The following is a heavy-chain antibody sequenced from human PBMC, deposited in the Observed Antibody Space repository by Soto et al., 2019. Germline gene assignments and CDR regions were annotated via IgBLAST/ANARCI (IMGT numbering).Heavy chain of an antibody. CDR2: IIPTFDIV. V-gene: IGHV1-69*17. CDR3: ARVPPGYCSGGACYTYYLDF. Sequence: QVQLVQSGAEVKKPGSSVRVSCKVSGDTFSSYGISWVRQAPGQGLEWMGVIIPTFDIVNYAQSVQGRVTITADKSTDPVYMELSSLKSEDTAVFYCARVPPGYCSGGACYTYYLDFWGQGTLVTVSS. CDR1: GDTFSSYG. J-gene: IGHJ4*02. D-gene: IGHD2-15*01.